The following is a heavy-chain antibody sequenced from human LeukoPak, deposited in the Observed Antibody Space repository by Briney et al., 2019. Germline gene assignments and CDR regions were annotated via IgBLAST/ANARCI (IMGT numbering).Heavy chain of an antibody. CDR2: INHSGST. J-gene: IGHJ4*02. D-gene: IGHD3-10*01. V-gene: IGHV4-34*01. Sequence: SETLSLTCAVYGGSFSGYYWSWIRQPPGKGLEWIGEINHSGSTNYNPSLKSRVTISVDTSKNQFSLKLSSVTAADTAVYYCARGPHYYGSGSYSRLFLPRGDCYFDYWGQGTLVTVSS. CDR3: ARGPHYYGSGSYSRLFLPRGDCYFDY. CDR1: GGSFSGYY.